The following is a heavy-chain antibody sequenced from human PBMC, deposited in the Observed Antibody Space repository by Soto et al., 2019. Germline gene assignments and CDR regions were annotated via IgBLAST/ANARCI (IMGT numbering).Heavy chain of an antibody. D-gene: IGHD2-15*01. V-gene: IGHV4-34*01. J-gene: IGHJ5*02. CDR3: ARALKYCSGGSCYSYNWFDP. CDR1: GGSFSGYY. Sequence: QVQLQQWGAGLLKPSETLSLTCAVYGGSFSGYYWSWIRQPPGKGLEWIGEINHSGSTNYNPSLKSRVTISVDTSKNQFSLKLSSVTAAETAVYYCARALKYCSGGSCYSYNWFDPWGQGTLVTVSS. CDR2: INHSGST.